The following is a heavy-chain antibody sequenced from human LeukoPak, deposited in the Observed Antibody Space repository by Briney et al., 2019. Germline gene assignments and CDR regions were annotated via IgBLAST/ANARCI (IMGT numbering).Heavy chain of an antibody. Sequence: PSETLSLTCTVSGGSISSYYWSWIRQPPGKGLEWIGYIYYSGSTNYNPSLKSRVTISVDTSKNQFSLKLSSVTAADTAVYYCARSRYDFWSGYSVDYWGQGTLVTVSS. D-gene: IGHD3-3*01. CDR3: ARSRYDFWSGYSVDY. J-gene: IGHJ4*02. CDR2: IYYSGST. CDR1: GGSISSYY. V-gene: IGHV4-59*08.